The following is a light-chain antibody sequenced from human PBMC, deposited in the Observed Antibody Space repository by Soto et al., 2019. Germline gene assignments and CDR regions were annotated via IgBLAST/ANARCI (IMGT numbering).Light chain of an antibody. CDR1: SSDVGGYNY. J-gene: IGLJ3*02. CDR3: SSYSNRSTVV. CDR2: DVT. Sequence: QSALTQPASVSGSPGQSITIFCTGTSSDVGGYNYVSWYQQRPGKPPKLMIYDVTNRPTGVSNRFSGSKSGSTASLTISGLQAEDEGDYCCSSYSNRSTVVFGGGTKLTVL. V-gene: IGLV2-14*03.